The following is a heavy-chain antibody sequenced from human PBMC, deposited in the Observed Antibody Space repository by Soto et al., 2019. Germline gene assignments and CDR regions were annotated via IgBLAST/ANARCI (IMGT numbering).Heavy chain of an antibody. V-gene: IGHV1-69*12. CDR1: GGTFSTYA. Sequence: QVQLVQSGAEVKKPGSSVKVSCTASGGTFSTYAISWVRQAPGQGLEWMGGIIPMFGTANYAQNFRARVTITADESTSTAYMELSSLRSEDTAVYYCARVLRQQLVTGYYYGMDVWGQGTTVTVSS. CDR3: ARVLRQQLVTGYYYGMDV. CDR2: IIPMFGTA. J-gene: IGHJ6*02. D-gene: IGHD6-13*01.